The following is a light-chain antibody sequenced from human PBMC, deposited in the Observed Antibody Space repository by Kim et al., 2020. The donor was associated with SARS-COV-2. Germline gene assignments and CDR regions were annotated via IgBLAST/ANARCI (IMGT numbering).Light chain of an antibody. V-gene: IGKV3-15*01. CDR2: DAS. Sequence: SLGESAPFSCRASQSVRSNLAWYQQKPGQAPRLLIYDASNRATGIPVRFSGSGSGTEFTLTISSLQSEDFAVYYCQQYNDWPPLTFGQGTRLEIK. CDR3: QQYNDWPPLT. CDR1: QSVRSN. J-gene: IGKJ5*01.